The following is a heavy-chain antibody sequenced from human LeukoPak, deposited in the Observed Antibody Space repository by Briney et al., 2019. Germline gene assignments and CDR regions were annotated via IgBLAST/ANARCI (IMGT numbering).Heavy chain of an antibody. CDR2: IIPIFGTA. V-gene: IGHV1-69*13. D-gene: IGHD1-26*01. CDR1: GGTFSSYA. J-gene: IGHJ4*02. CDR3: ARSLGSRSWDFDY. Sequence: SVKVFCKASGGTFSSYAISWVRQAPGQGLEWMGGIIPIFGTANYAQKFQGRVTITADESTSTAYMELSSLRSEDTAVYYCARSLGSRSWDFDYWGQGTLVTVSS.